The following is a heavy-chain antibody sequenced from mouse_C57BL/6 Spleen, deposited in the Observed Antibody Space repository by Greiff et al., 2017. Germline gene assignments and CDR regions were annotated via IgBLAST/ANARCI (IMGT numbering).Heavy chain of an antibody. CDR1: GYTFTSSW. CDR2: INPSCGYT. V-gene: IGHV1-7*01. J-gene: IGHJ2*01. Sequence: LQLQQSGAELAKPGASVKLSCKASGYTFTSSWMHWVKQRPGQGLEWIGYINPSCGYTNYNQKFKDKATLTADKSSSTAYMQLSSLTYEDSAVYYCARSGYDLDYWGQGTTLTVSS. D-gene: IGHD3-1*01. CDR3: ARSGYDLDY.